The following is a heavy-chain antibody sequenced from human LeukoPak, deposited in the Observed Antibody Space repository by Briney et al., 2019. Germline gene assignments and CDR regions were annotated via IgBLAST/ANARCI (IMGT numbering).Heavy chain of an antibody. V-gene: IGHV4-59*01. D-gene: IGHD6-13*01. J-gene: IGHJ5*02. CDR1: GDSISDYY. CDR3: ARDSFSSSWPKWFDP. Sequence: SETLSLTCTVSGDSISDYYWSCIRQPPGKGLEWIGYVHHTGRTDYNPSLKSRVTISIDTSKNQFSLRLRSVTAADTAVYYCARDSFSSSWPKWFDPWGQGILVAVSS. CDR2: VHHTGRT.